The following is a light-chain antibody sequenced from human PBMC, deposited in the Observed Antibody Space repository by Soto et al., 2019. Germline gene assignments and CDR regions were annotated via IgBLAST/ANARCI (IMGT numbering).Light chain of an antibody. CDR2: NNN. Sequence: QAVVTHPPSASGTPGQRVTISCSGSSSNIGSNSVNWYQLLPGTAPKLLIYNNNQRPSGVPDRFSGSKSGTSASLAISGLQSEDEADYYCAAWDDSLNGVVFGGGTKVTVL. CDR1: SSNIGSNS. J-gene: IGLJ2*01. CDR3: AAWDDSLNGVV. V-gene: IGLV1-44*01.